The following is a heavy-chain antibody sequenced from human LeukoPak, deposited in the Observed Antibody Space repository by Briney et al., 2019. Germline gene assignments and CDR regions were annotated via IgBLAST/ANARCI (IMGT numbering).Heavy chain of an antibody. D-gene: IGHD3-16*02. CDR3: TRPGPGITFGGVIVNIFDY. CDR2: IRSKANSYAT. V-gene: IGHV3-73*01. J-gene: IGHJ4*02. CDR1: GFTFSGSA. Sequence: PGGSLRLSCAASGFTFSGSAMHWVRQASGKGLEWVGRIRSKANSYATAYAASVKGRFTISRDDSKNTAYLQMNSLKTEDTAVYYCTRPGPGITFGGVIVNIFDYWGQGTLVTVSS.